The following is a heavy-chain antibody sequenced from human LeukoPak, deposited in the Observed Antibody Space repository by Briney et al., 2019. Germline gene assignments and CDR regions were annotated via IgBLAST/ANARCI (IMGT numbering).Heavy chain of an antibody. CDR1: GGSIRSGSYY. CDR3: AREEYPRTFDY. CDR2: IYTSGST. J-gene: IGHJ4*02. V-gene: IGHV4-61*02. D-gene: IGHD6-6*01. Sequence: SQTLSLTCTVSGGSIRSGSYYWSWIRQPAGKGLEWIGRIYTSGSTNYNPSLKSPVTISVDTSKNQFSLKLSSVTAADTAVYYCAREEYPRTFDYWGQGTLVTVCS.